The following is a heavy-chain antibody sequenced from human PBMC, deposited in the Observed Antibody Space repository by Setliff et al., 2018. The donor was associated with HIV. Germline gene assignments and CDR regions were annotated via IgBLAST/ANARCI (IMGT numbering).Heavy chain of an antibody. CDR2: INHSGFT. J-gene: IGHJ5*02. Sequence: PSETLSLTCAVYGGSFSDYYWTWIRQSPGKGLEWIGDINHSGFTNYNPSLKGRVTISVDTSKNQFSLKLSSVTAADTAVYYCAGGNWDFWSGSQYNWFVPWGQGTLVTVSS. D-gene: IGHD3-3*01. CDR3: AGGNWDFWSGSQYNWFVP. CDR1: GGSFSDYY. V-gene: IGHV4-34*01.